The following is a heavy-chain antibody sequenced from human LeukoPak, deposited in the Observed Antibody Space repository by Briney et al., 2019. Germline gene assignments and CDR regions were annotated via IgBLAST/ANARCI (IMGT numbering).Heavy chain of an antibody. V-gene: IGHV3-21*01. CDR2: ISSSSSYI. CDR1: GFTFSSYS. CDR3: AREGEDRYCSGGSCYYFDY. D-gene: IGHD2-15*01. Sequence: AWESLRLSCAASGFTFSSYSMNWVRQAPGKGLEWVSSISSSSSYIYYADSVKGRFTISRDNAKNSLYLQMNSLRAEDTAVYYCAREGEDRYCSGGSCYYFDYWGQGTLVTVSS. J-gene: IGHJ4*02.